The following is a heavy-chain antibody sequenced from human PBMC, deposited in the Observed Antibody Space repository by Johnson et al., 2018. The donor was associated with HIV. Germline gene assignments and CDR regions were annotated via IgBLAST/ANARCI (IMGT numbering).Heavy chain of an antibody. V-gene: IGHV3-53*01. CDR1: GLIVSDNY. D-gene: IGHD3-22*01. CDR2: LYAGGST. CDR3: ARVVVITYHDAFDI. J-gene: IGHJ3*02. Sequence: VQLVESGGGLMQPGGSLRLSCEASGLIVSDNYMNWVRQAPGKGREWVSALYAGGSTYYAESGKGRFTISRDKSKNTLYLQMNSLRAEDTAVYYCARVVVITYHDAFDIWGQGTMVTVSS.